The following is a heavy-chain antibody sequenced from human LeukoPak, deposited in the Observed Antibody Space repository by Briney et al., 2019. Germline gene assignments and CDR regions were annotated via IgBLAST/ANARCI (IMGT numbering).Heavy chain of an antibody. CDR2: FDPEDGET. CDR3: ATHCDSSGYYYY. Sequence: EASVKVSCKVSGCTLTELSMHWVRQAPGKGLEWMGGFDPEDGETIYAQKFQGRVTMTEDTSTDTAYMELSSLRSEDTAVYYCATHCDSSGYYYYWGQGTLVTVSS. D-gene: IGHD3-22*01. J-gene: IGHJ4*02. CDR1: GCTLTELS. V-gene: IGHV1-24*01.